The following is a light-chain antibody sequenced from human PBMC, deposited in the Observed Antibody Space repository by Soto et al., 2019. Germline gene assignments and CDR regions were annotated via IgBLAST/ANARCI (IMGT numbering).Light chain of an antibody. Sequence: EIVMTQSPATLSVSPGERATLSCRASQSISTELAWYQQKPGQPPRLLTYSASTRATGVPARFTGSGSGSEFTLTISWLQSEDFAVSYCQQGHNWPLTFGQGTRLEI. CDR3: QQGHNWPLT. V-gene: IGKV3-15*01. J-gene: IGKJ2*01. CDR1: QSISTE. CDR2: SAS.